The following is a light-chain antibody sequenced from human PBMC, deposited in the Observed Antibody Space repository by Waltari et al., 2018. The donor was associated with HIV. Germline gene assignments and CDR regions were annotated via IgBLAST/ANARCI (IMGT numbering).Light chain of an antibody. CDR3: HQYSSSYQT. J-gene: IGKJ1*01. CDR2: GGS. Sequence: ENVLTQSPGTLSLSPGDTATLSCRATQSVTTNFLAWYQQKPGQAPRLLIYGGSNRATGIPDMFSGSGSGTDFTLTISRLEPEDFAVYYCHQYSSSYQTFGQGTKVEI. CDR1: QSVTTNF. V-gene: IGKV3-20*01.